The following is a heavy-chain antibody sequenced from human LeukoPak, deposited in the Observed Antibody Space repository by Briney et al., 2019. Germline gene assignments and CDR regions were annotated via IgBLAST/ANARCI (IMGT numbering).Heavy chain of an antibody. CDR3: ARGRWLDY. CDR1: GFTFSNYY. D-gene: IGHD6-13*01. Sequence: GGSLRLSCAASGFTFSNYYMSWVRQAPGKGLEWVANIKQDGSERYSVDSVKGRFTISRDNAKNSLFLQMNSLRAEDTAVYYCARGRWLDYWGQGTLVTVSS. CDR2: IKQDGSER. V-gene: IGHV3-7*04. J-gene: IGHJ4*02.